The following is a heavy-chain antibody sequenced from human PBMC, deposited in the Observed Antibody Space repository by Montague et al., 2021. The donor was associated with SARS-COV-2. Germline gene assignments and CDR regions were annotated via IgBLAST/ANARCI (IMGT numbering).Heavy chain of an antibody. J-gene: IGHJ3*02. V-gene: IGHV4-31*03. D-gene: IGHD6-25*01. CDR1: GGSISGGVYY. CDR2: IYFSGTT. Sequence: TLSLTCTASGGSISGGVYYWSWVRRHPGKGLECLGYIYFSGTTYYNPSLKSRLTISVDPSQNQFSLNLNSVTAADTAVYYCARGPGITASDGAFDIWGQGTMVTVSS. CDR3: ARGPGITASDGAFDI.